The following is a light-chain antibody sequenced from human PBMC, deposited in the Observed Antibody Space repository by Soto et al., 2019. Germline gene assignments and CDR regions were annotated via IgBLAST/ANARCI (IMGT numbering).Light chain of an antibody. Sequence: DLVMTQSPLSLPVTPGEPASISCRSSQSLLYSNGCNYLDWYLQKPGQSPQLLIYLGSNRTSGVTDRFSGSGSGTDFTLKISRVETEDVGVYYCMQTRQTPFTFGLGTKVDFK. V-gene: IGKV2-28*01. CDR1: QSLLYSNGCNY. J-gene: IGKJ3*01. CDR2: LGS. CDR3: MQTRQTPFT.